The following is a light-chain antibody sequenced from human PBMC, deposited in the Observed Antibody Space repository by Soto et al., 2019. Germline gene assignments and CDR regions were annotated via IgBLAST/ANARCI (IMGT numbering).Light chain of an antibody. Sequence: EIVMTQSPATLSVSPGERATVSCRASQSVRSSFLAWYQQKPGQAPSLLIYGASTRATGIPARFSGSGSGTEFTLTINSLQSEDFAVYYCQQYSNWPLTFGGGTKV. J-gene: IGKJ4*01. CDR1: QSVRSSF. CDR2: GAS. V-gene: IGKV3-15*01. CDR3: QQYSNWPLT.